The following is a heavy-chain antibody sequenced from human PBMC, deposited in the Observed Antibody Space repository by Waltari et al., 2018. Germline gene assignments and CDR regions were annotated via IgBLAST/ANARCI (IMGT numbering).Heavy chain of an antibody. D-gene: IGHD6-19*01. Sequence: QVQLQESGPGLVKPSETLSLTCAVSGYSISSGYYWGWIRQPPGKGLEWIGSIYHSGSTYYNPSLKSRVTISVDTSKNQFSLKLSSVTAADTAVYYCAWYRAVAANLFDYWGQGTLVTVSS. CDR2: IYHSGST. CDR1: GYSISSGYY. CDR3: AWYRAVAANLFDY. J-gene: IGHJ4*02. V-gene: IGHV4-38-2*01.